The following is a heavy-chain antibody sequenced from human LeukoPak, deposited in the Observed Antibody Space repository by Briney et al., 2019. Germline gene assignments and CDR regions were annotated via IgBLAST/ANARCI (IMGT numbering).Heavy chain of an antibody. CDR3: ASSSWEYYMDV. D-gene: IGHD6-13*01. Sequence: ASVKVSCKASGYTFTSYGINWVRQAPGQGLEGMGWINPNSGGTNYAQKFQGRVTMTRDTSISTAYMELSRLRSDDTAVYYCASSSWEYYMDVWGKGTTVTISS. J-gene: IGHJ6*03. V-gene: IGHV1-2*02. CDR1: GYTFTSYG. CDR2: INPNSGGT.